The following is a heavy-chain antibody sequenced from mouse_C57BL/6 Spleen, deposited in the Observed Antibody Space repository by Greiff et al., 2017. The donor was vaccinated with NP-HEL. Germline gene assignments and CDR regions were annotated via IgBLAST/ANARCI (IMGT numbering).Heavy chain of an antibody. CDR1: GYAFSSYW. D-gene: IGHD2-3*01. J-gene: IGHJ4*01. CDR2: IYPGDGDT. Sequence: LQQSGASVKISCKASGYAFSSYWMNWVKQRPGKGLEWIGQIYPGDGDTNYNGKFKGKATLTADKSSSTAYMQLSSLTSEDSAVYFCAREESIAMDYWGQGTSVTVSS. CDR3: AREESIAMDY. V-gene: IGHV1-80*01.